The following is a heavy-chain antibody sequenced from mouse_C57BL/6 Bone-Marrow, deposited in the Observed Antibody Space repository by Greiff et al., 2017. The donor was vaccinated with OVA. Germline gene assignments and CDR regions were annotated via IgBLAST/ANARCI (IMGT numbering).Heavy chain of an antibody. D-gene: IGHD2-2*01. CDR1: GFTFTGYC. Sequence: VKLMESGADLMKPGASVKLSCKASGFTFTGYCIAWVQQTPGHGLEWIGEIFPGSGSTYYPDKVKGQATFTADKSSNTAYMQRSSLTTEDSAIYYCARPYCGYDWFADWGKGTLVTVSA. V-gene: IGHV1-9*01. CDR3: ARPYCGYDWFAD. CDR2: IFPGSGST. J-gene: IGHJ3*01.